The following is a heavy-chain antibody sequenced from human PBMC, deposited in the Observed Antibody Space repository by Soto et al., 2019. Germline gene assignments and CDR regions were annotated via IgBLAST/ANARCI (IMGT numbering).Heavy chain of an antibody. J-gene: IGHJ6*02. CDR2: INAGNGNT. Sequence: GASVKVSCKASGYTFTSYGISWVRQAPGQGLEWMGWINAGNGNTKYSQTFQGRVTITRDTSASTAYMELSSLRSEDTAVYYCARCKMGDYYYYGMDVWGQGTTVTVSS. D-gene: IGHD1-26*01. CDR3: ARCKMGDYYYYGMDV. V-gene: IGHV1-3*01. CDR1: GYTFTSYG.